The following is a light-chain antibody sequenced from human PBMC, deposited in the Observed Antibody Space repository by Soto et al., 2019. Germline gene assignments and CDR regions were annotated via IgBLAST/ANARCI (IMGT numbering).Light chain of an antibody. Sequence: QSALTQPRSVSGSPGQSVTISCTGTSSDVDGYKYVSWYQQYPGTAPKVMIYDVSKRPSGVPDRFSGSKSANTASLTISGLQAEDEADYYCCSYAGSRALFGGGTKITVL. J-gene: IGLJ2*01. CDR3: CSYAGSRAL. CDR2: DVS. CDR1: SSDVDGYKY. V-gene: IGLV2-11*01.